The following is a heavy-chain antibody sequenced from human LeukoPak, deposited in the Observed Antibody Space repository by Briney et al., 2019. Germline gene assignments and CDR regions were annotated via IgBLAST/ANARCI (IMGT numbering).Heavy chain of an antibody. V-gene: IGHV3-21*01. CDR2: ISSSSSYI. J-gene: IGHJ5*02. CDR3: ARITSSWYGQGDNWFDP. D-gene: IGHD6-13*01. CDR1: GFTFSSYS. Sequence: PGGSLRLSCAASGFTFSSYSMNWVRQAPGKGLEWVSSISSSSSYIYYADSVKGRFTISRDNAKNSLYLQMNSLRAEDTAVHYCARITSSWYGQGDNWFDPWGQGTLVTVSS.